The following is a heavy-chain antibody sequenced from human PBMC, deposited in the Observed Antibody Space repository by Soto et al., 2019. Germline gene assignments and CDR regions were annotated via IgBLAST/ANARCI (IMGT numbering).Heavy chain of an antibody. V-gene: IGHV3-74*01. CDR3: ARETPMASYYFDY. CDR2: ITGNDGSST. D-gene: IGHD5-18*01. CDR1: GFTFSSDG. Sequence: GGSLRLSCAASGFTFSSDGMHWVRQAPGKGLEWVSAITGNDGSSTNYADSVKGRFTISRDNAKNTLYLQMNSLRAEDTAVYYCARETPMASYYFDYWGQGTLVTVSS. J-gene: IGHJ4*02.